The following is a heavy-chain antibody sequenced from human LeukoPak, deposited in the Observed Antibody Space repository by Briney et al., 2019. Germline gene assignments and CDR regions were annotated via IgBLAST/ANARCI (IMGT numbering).Heavy chain of an antibody. CDR1: GFTFSSYA. D-gene: IGHD2-2*01. V-gene: IGHV3-30*01. Sequence: GGSLRLSCAASGFTFSSYAMHWVRQAPGKGLEWVAVISYDGSNKYYADSVKGRFTISRDNSKNTLYLQMNSLRAEDTAVYYCSRGPVPAAITYFDYWGQGTLVTVSS. CDR3: SRGPVPAAITYFDY. CDR2: ISYDGSNK. J-gene: IGHJ4*02.